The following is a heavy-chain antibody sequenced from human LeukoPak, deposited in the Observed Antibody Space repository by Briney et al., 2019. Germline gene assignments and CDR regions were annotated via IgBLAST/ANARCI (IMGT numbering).Heavy chain of an antibody. D-gene: IGHD2-8*01. CDR1: GYTFTAYN. CDR3: GRTRIDVWTPDFDY. J-gene: IGHJ4*02. Sequence: ASVKVSCKTSGYTFTAYNIHWVRRAPGHGLEWMGRINCNNGDTKYSQKFQGRVTMTRDTSISTVYMEMSGLRSDDTAVFYCGRTRIDVWTPDFDYWGQGTLVTVSS. CDR2: INCNNGDT. V-gene: IGHV1-2*06.